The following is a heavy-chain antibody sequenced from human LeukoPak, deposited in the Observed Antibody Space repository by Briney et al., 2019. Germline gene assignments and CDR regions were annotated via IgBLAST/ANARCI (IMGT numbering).Heavy chain of an antibody. D-gene: IGHD6-13*01. V-gene: IGHV3-9*01. Sequence: GRYLRLSCAASGFTFDDYAMHWVRQAPGKGLEWVSGISWNSGSIGYADSVKGRFTISRDNAKNSLYLQMNSLRAEDTALYYCANSIAAAGGYYYGMDVWGQGTTVTVSS. CDR1: GFTFDDYA. CDR2: ISWNSGSI. J-gene: IGHJ6*02. CDR3: ANSIAAAGGYYYGMDV.